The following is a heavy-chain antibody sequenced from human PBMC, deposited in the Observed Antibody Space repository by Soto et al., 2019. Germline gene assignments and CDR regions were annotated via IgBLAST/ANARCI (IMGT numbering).Heavy chain of an antibody. Sequence: PGGSLRLSCAASGFTFSSYGMHWVRQAPGKGLEWVAVIWYDGSNKYYADSVKGRFTISRDNSKNTLYLQMNSLRAEDTAVYYCARALSSGWSLDYWGQGTLVTVSS. CDR2: IWYDGSNK. J-gene: IGHJ4*02. CDR3: ARALSSGWSLDY. CDR1: GFTFSSYG. V-gene: IGHV3-33*01. D-gene: IGHD6-19*01.